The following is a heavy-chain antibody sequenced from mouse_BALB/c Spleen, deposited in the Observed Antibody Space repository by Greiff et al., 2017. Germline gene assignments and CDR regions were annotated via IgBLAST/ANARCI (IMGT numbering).Heavy chain of an antibody. CDR2: ISSGGGST. CDR1: GFTFSSYD. D-gene: IGHD1-1*01. Sequence: EVQLVESGGDLVKPGGSLKLSCAASGFTFSSYDMSWVRQTPEKRLEWVAYISSGGGSTYYPDTVKGRFTISRDNAKNTLYLQMSSLKSEDTAMYYCARQSTESYYAMDYWGQGTSVTVSS. V-gene: IGHV5-12-1*01. CDR3: ARQSTESYYAMDY. J-gene: IGHJ4*01.